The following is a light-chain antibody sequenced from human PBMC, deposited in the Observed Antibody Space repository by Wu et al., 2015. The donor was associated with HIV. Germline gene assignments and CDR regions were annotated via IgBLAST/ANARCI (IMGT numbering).Light chain of an antibody. V-gene: IGKV3-20*01. CDR3: QQYGTSLHT. Sequence: EIVLTQSPGTLSLSPGERATLSCRASQIVSNTYLAWYQHKPGQAPRLLIYAASRRATDIPDRFSGSGSGTDFTLTIRRLEPADFAVYYCQQYGTSLHTFGQGTKVEV. J-gene: IGKJ1*01. CDR2: AAS. CDR1: QIVSNTY.